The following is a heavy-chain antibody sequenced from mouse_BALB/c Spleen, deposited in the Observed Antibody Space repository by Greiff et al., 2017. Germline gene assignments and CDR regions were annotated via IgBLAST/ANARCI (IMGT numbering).Heavy chain of an antibody. CDR3: ARDTSFDY. Sequence: VQLQQPGAELVKPGASVKLSCKASGYTFTSYWMHWVKQRPGQGLEWIGEINPSNGRTNYNEKFKSKATLTVDKSSSTAYMQLSSLTSEDSAVYYCARDTSFDYWGQGTTLTVSS. CDR1: GYTFTSYW. CDR2: INPSNGRT. J-gene: IGHJ2*01. V-gene: IGHV1S81*02.